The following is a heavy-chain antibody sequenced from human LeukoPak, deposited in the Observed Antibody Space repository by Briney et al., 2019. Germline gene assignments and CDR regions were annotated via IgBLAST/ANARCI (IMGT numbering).Heavy chain of an antibody. CDR2: IYPGDSDT. CDR3: ARLASPNDFWSGYYPGAFDI. Sequence: GASLKISSKGSGSRFTSYWIGWVRRMPGKGLEWMGIIYPGDSDTRYSPSFQGQVTISADKSISTAYLQWSSLKASDTAMYYCARLASPNDFWSGYYPGAFDIGGQGTMVTVSA. D-gene: IGHD3-3*01. V-gene: IGHV5-51*01. J-gene: IGHJ3*02. CDR1: GSRFTSYW.